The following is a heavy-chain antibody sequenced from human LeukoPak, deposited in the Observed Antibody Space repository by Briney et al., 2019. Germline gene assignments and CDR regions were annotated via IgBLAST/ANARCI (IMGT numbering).Heavy chain of an antibody. Sequence: GGSLRLSCAASGFTFSSYAMSWVRQAPGKGLEWVSNGGSGGSKYYADSVKGRFTISRDNSKSTVYLQMHSLTAEDTAVYYCAKNRGRYYHSYYMDVWGKGTTVIVSS. CDR3: AKNRGRYYHSYYMDV. CDR1: GFTFSSYA. V-gene: IGHV3-23*01. J-gene: IGHJ6*03. CDR2: GGSGGSK. D-gene: IGHD1-14*01.